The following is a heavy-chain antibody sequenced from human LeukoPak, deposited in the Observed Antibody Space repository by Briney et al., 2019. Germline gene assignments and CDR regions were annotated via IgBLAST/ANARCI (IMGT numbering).Heavy chain of an antibody. V-gene: IGHV3-23*01. D-gene: IGHD2-15*01. CDR1: GFTFSSYG. J-gene: IGHJ4*02. CDR3: AKSGRYCSGGSCYQEASLDY. Sequence: GGSLRLSCAASGFTFSSYGMTWVRQAPGKGLEWVSGISGGPVSTNYADSVKGRFTISRDNSKNTLYLQMNTLRAEDTAIYYCAKSGRYCSGGSCYQEASLDYWGQGTLVTVSS. CDR2: ISGGPVST.